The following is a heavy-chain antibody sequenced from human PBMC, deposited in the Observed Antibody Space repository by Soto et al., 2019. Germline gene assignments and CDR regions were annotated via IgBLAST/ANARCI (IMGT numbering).Heavy chain of an antibody. CDR3: AKAPYIWGSYRRYYFDY. CDR1: GFTFDDYA. CDR2: ISWNSGSI. D-gene: IGHD3-16*02. J-gene: IGHJ4*02. V-gene: IGHV3-9*01. Sequence: GGSLRLSCAASGFTFDDYAMHWVRQAPGKGLEWVSGISWNSGSIGYADSVKGRFTISRDNAKNSLYLQMNSLRAEDTALYYCAKAPYIWGSYRRYYFDYWGQGTLVTVSS.